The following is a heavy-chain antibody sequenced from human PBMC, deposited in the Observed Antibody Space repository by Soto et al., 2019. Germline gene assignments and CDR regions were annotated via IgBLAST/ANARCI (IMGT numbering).Heavy chain of an antibody. V-gene: IGHV3-30*18. CDR1: GFTFSSYG. CDR2: ISYDGSNK. J-gene: IGHJ6*02. D-gene: IGHD6-13*01. CDR3: AKVPPYSSSWYLHYYYYGMDV. Sequence: QVQLVESGGGVVQPGRSLRLSCAASGFTFSSYGMQWVRQAPGKGLEWVAVISYDGSNKYYADSVKGRFTISRDNSKNTLYKQMNSVRAEDTAVYYCAKVPPYSSSWYLHYYYYGMDVWGQGTTVTVS.